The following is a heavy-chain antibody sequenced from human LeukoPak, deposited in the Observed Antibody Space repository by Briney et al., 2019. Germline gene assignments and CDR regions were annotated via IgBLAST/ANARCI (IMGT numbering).Heavy chain of an antibody. J-gene: IGHJ4*02. D-gene: IGHD3-10*01. CDR3: ARARLGPYYGSGSYTDY. V-gene: IGHV4-39*01. CDR1: GGSISSSSYY. Sequence: SETLSLTCTVSGGSISSSSYYWGWIRLPPGKGLEWIGSIYYSGSTYYNPSLKSRVTISVDTSKNQFSLKLSSVTAADTAVYYCARARLGPYYGSGSYTDYWGQGTLVTVSS. CDR2: IYYSGST.